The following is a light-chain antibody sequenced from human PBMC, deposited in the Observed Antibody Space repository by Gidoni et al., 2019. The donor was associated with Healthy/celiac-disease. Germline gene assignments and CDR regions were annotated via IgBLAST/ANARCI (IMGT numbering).Light chain of an antibody. CDR3: QHYGSLWT. Sequence: DIQMTQSPSTLSASVGDRVTITCRASQSISDWLAWYQQKPGEAPNLLIYKASRLESGVRSRFSGSGSGTEFTLTISSLQPNDLATYYCQHYGSLWTFGQGTKVEIK. V-gene: IGKV1-5*03. J-gene: IGKJ1*01. CDR1: QSISDW. CDR2: KAS.